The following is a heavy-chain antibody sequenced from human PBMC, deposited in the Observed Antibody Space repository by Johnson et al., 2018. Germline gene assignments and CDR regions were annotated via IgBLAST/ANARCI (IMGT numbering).Heavy chain of an antibody. V-gene: IGHV3-30*18. D-gene: IGHD3-22*01. J-gene: IGHJ3*02. CDR2: ISYDGSNK. Sequence: QVQLQESGGGVVQPGRSLRLSCAASGFTFSSYGMHWVRQAPGKGLEWVAVISYDGSNKYYADSVKGRFTISRDNSKNTLYLQMNSLRAEDTAVYYCAKKFSYDTTTDFDIWGQGTMVTVSS. CDR3: AKKFSYDTTTDFDI. CDR1: GFTFSSYG.